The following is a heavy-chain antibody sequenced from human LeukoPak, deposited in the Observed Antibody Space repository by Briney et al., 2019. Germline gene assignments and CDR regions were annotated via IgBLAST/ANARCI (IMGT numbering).Heavy chain of an antibody. CDR3: SRCDYGDYYSDY. J-gene: IGHJ4*02. CDR1: GFSLSTSEVG. Sequence: ESGPTLVNPTQTLTLTCTFSGFSLSTSEVGVGWIRQPPGRALEWLALIYWDDAKRYSPSLKSRLTVTKDTSKNQVVLTMTNMDPVDTATYYCSRCDYGDYYSDYWGQGTLVTVSS. CDR2: IYWDDAK. V-gene: IGHV2-5*02. D-gene: IGHD4-17*01.